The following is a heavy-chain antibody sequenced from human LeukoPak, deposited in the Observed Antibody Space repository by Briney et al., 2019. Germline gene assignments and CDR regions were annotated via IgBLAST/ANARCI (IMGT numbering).Heavy chain of an antibody. Sequence: ASVKVSRKASGYTFTSYDIDWVRQATGQGLEWMGWMNPNSGNTGYAQKFQGRVTITRNTSISTAYMELSSLRSEDTAVYYCARAPNHCTNGVCYTRRVDYWGQGTLVTVSS. CDR3: ARAPNHCTNGVCYTRRVDY. CDR2: MNPNSGNT. CDR1: GYTFTSYD. D-gene: IGHD2-8*01. V-gene: IGHV1-8*03. J-gene: IGHJ4*02.